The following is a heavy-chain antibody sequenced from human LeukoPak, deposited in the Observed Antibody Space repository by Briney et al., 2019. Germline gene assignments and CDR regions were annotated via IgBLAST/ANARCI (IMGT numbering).Heavy chain of an antibody. CDR2: IYSSGSA. CDR3: ARHRDYYDT. D-gene: IGHD3-22*01. J-gene: IGHJ4*01. CDR1: GVSINNNF. V-gene: IGHV4-59*08. Sequence: SETLSLTCTVSGVSINNNFWTWIRQPPGKGLEWIGYIYSSGSANYNPSLKSRVIISGDTSKNQISLNLTSVTAADTAVYFCARHRDYYDTWGHGTLVTVSS.